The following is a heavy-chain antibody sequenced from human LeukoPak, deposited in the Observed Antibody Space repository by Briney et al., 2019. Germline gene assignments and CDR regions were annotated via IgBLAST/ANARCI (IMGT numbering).Heavy chain of an antibody. CDR3: ARLTVGLFFDA. CDR1: NDPFSNYF. Sequence: SETLSLTCSVSNDPFSNYFWSWVRQPPGKGLEWIGYVYFDGTTNYNPSLMDRVTISVNATKNQFSLRLNSVTALDTAAYYCARLTVGLFFDAWGQGALVTVSA. CDR2: VYFDGTT. J-gene: IGHJ4*02. V-gene: IGHV4-59*08. D-gene: IGHD2-21*02.